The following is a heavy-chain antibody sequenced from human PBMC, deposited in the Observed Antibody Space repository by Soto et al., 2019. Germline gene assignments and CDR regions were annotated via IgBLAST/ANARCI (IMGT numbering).Heavy chain of an antibody. CDR2: ISYDGSNK. J-gene: IGHJ6*02. V-gene: IGHV3-30-3*01. CDR1: GFTFSSYA. D-gene: IGHD5-18*01. Sequence: GGSLRLSCAASGFTFSSYAMHWVRQAPGKGLEWVAVISYDGSNKYYADSVKGRFTISRDNSKNTLYLQMNSLRAEDTAVYYCARYGTAMVTYYYYYGMDVWGQGTTVTVSS. CDR3: ARYGTAMVTYYYYYGMDV.